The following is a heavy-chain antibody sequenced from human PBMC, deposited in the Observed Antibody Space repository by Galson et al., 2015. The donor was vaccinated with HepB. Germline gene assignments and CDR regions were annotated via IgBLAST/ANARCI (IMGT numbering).Heavy chain of an antibody. Sequence: SLRLSCAASGFTLSSYAMSWVRQAPGKGLEWVSAISGSGGSTYYADSVKGRFTISRDNSKNTLYLQMNSLRAEDTAVYYCAKPLKERITMVRGVIIPDGMDVWGQGTTVTVSS. CDR1: GFTLSSYA. V-gene: IGHV3-23*01. CDR2: ISGSGGST. CDR3: AKPLKERITMVRGVIIPDGMDV. D-gene: IGHD3-10*01. J-gene: IGHJ6*02.